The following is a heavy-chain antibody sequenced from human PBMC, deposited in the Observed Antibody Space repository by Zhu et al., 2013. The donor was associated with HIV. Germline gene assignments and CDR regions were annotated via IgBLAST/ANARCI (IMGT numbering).Heavy chain of an antibody. CDR1: GGSITSYG. V-gene: IGHV1-69*06. CDR2: ISPISDTI. D-gene: IGHD3-3*01. J-gene: IGHJ6*02. CDR3: ARDYITTPVHGLDV. Sequence: QVQLVQSGAEVREPGSSVKVSCKAFGGSITSYGFKWVRLTPGQGLEWMGEISPISDTINYAQRFQGRITINADRSTNTAYMELSSLRSEDTAVYYCARDYITTPVHGLDVWGQGTTVTVSS.